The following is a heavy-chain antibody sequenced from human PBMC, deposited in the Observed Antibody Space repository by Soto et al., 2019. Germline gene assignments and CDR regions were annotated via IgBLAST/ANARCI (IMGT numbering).Heavy chain of an antibody. Sequence: QVQLVESGGGVVQPGRSLRLSCAASGFTFSSYAMHWVRQAPGKGLEWVAVISYDGSNKYYADSVKGRFTISRDNSKNTLYLQMNSLRAEDTAVYYCARDLRHSYGYLEVDDYWAREPWSPSPQ. CDR1: GFTFSSYA. CDR2: ISYDGSNK. J-gene: IGHJ4*02. V-gene: IGHV3-30-3*01. CDR3: ARDLRHSYGYLEVDDY. D-gene: IGHD5-18*01.